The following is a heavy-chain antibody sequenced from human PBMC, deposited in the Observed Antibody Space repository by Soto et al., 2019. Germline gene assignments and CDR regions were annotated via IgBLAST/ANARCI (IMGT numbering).Heavy chain of an antibody. CDR3: ARDPGSGWEYLQH. CDR2: ISSGSSYI. D-gene: IGHD6-19*01. Sequence: EVQLVESGGGLVKPGGSLRISCAASGFTFSNYSMNWVRQAPGKGLEWVSSISSGSSYIFYADSVKGRFTISRDNAENSLYLQMNSLTAEDSAVYYCARDPGSGWEYLQHWGQGTLVTVSS. CDR1: GFTFSNYS. V-gene: IGHV3-21*02. J-gene: IGHJ1*01.